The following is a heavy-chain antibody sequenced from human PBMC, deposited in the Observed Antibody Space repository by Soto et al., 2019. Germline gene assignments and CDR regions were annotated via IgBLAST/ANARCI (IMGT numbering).Heavy chain of an antibody. CDR2: IRNKADNYAT. CDR3: TRIAPSYNMDV. J-gene: IGHJ6*02. D-gene: IGHD2-21*01. Sequence: EVHLVESGGGLVQPGGSLRLSCAASGFTFSGSAMHLVRQASGKGLEWVGSIRNKADNYATAYTASVKGRFIISRDDSKNTAYLQMNSLQTEDTALYYCTRIAPSYNMDVWGQGTTVTVSS. CDR1: GFTFSGSA. V-gene: IGHV3-73*02.